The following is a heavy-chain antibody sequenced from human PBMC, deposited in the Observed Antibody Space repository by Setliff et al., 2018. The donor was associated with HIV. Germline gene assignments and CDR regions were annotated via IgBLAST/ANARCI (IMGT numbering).Heavy chain of an antibody. Sequence: PSETLSLTCTVSGVSTSIHYWVWIRQPPGKGLESIGSIYHSGGTHYNPSLRSRVTISVDTSKNHFSLKLSSVTAADTAVFYCARVPFTTGFDYWGQGILVTVSS. D-gene: IGHD3-3*01. CDR2: IYHSGGT. CDR1: GVSTSIHY. V-gene: IGHV4-38-2*02. CDR3: ARVPFTTGFDY. J-gene: IGHJ4*02.